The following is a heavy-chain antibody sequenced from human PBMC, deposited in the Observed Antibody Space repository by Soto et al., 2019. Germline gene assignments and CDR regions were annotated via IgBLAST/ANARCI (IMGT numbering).Heavy chain of an antibody. V-gene: IGHV2-5*02. CDR1: GFSLSTRDVG. CDR3: AHCRGGVASF. D-gene: IGHD2-2*01. J-gene: IGHJ4*02. CDR2: VYWDDSK. Sequence: QITLNESGPTLVKPTQTLTLTCTFSGFSLSTRDVGVGWIRQPPGEALEWLGVVYWDDSKTYSPSLESRLTITKDTSKNQVVLRMTKMDPVDTATYYCAHCRGGVASFWGQGTLVTHSS.